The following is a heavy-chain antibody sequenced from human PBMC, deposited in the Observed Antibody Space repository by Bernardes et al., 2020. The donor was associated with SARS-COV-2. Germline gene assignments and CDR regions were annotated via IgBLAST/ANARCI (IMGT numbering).Heavy chain of an antibody. CDR3: ALTTVVPWAFDI. CDR2: FHTRGTT. V-gene: IGHV4-61*02. CDR1: GDSLSSGDYY. Sequence: SETLSLTCTVSGDSLSSGDYYCSWIRQPAGKGLEYIGRFHTRGTTKYNPSHKSRVTISLDTSKNQFSLKLTSVTAADTPVYYCALTTVVPWAFDIWGQGTVVTVSS. J-gene: IGHJ3*02. D-gene: IGHD4-17*01.